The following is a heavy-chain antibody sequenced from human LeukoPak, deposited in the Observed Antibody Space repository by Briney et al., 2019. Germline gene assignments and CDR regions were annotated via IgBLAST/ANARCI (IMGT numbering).Heavy chain of an antibody. CDR3: ARMSGEARRYAGDFDY. Sequence: SETLSLTCTVSGGSISRYFWSWIRQPPGKGLEWIGYIHYSGSTTYNPSLKGRVTISVDTSENQFSLKLSSVTAADTALYYCARMSGEARRYAGDFDYWGQGTLVTVSS. J-gene: IGHJ4*02. CDR2: IHYSGST. V-gene: IGHV4-59*01. CDR1: GGSISRYF. D-gene: IGHD6-6*01.